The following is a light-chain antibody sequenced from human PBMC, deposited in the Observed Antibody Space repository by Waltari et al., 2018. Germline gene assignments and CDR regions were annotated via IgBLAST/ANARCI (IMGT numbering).Light chain of an antibody. J-gene: IGKJ4*01. CDR1: QSVDTY. CDR3: HQRSNWPLT. V-gene: IGKV3-11*01. Sequence: EIVLTQSPATLSLSPGERATLSCRASQSVDTYLAWYQHKPGQVPRLLIYDASNRATGIPARFSGGGSGADFTLIISSLEPEDFAVYYCHQRSNWPLTFGGGTKVEIK. CDR2: DAS.